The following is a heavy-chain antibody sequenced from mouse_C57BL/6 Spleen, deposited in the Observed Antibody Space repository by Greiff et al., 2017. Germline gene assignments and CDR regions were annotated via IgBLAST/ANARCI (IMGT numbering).Heavy chain of an antibody. J-gene: IGHJ1*03. Sequence: VQLQQSGPELVKPGASVKMSCKASGYPFTDYNMHWVKQSHGKSLEWIGYINPNNGGTSYNQKFKGKATLTVNQSSSTAYMELRSLTSEDSAVYYCARTLITTVPWYFDVWGTGTTVTVSS. CDR1: GYPFTDYN. CDR2: INPNNGGT. D-gene: IGHD1-1*01. CDR3: ARTLITTVPWYFDV. V-gene: IGHV1-22*01.